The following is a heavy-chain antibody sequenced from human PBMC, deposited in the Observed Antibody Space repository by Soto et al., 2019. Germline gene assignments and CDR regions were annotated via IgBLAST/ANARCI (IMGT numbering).Heavy chain of an antibody. J-gene: IGHJ3*01. CDR2: ISVYNGNT. CDR3: VRAKIRSSHCYEPLAFDL. CDR1: GYTFTTYG. V-gene: IGHV1-18*04. Sequence: ASVKVSCKASGYTFTTYGISWVRQAPGQGLEWMGWISVYNGNTKYAKKFQGRVTMTTDTSTNTAYMDLRSLRSDDTAVYYCVRAKIRSSHCYEPLAFDLWGQGTMVTVSS. D-gene: IGHD2-21*01.